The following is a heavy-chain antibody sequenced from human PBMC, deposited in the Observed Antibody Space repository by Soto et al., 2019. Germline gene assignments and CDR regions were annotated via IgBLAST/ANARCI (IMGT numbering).Heavy chain of an antibody. D-gene: IGHD3-10*01. CDR3: ARSPFYYFGLGTHLYYFDF. J-gene: IGHJ4*02. V-gene: IGHV4-59*01. CDR2: VYYSGTS. CDR1: SGSISSYY. Sequence: QVQLQESGPRLMKPSETLSLTCTVASGSISSYYWSWLRQSTGRGLEWIGDVYYSGTSNYNSSLKSRVAISVDPSRNQSSLTLNSVTASDTAVYYCARSPFYYFGLGTHLYYFDFWDQGALVTVSS.